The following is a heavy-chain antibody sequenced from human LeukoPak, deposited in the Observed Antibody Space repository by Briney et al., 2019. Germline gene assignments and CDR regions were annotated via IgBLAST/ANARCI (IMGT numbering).Heavy chain of an antibody. CDR2: INHSGST. CDR3: SRRGLTVPAT. Sequence: PSETLSLTCAVYGGSFSGYYWSWIRQPPGKGLEWIGEINHSGSTNYNPSLKSRVTISVDTSKNQFSLKLSSVTAADTAVYYCSRRGLTVPATWGRGTTVTVS. J-gene: IGHJ6*02. V-gene: IGHV4-34*01. D-gene: IGHD6-19*01. CDR1: GGSFSGYY.